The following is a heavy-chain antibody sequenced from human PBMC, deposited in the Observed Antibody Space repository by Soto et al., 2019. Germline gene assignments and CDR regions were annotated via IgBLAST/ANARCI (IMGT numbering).Heavy chain of an antibody. CDR1: GYSFTSYW. CDR2: IDPSDSYT. D-gene: IGHD3-10*01. V-gene: IGHV5-10-1*01. CDR3: AYGSGSYYNVPYYYGMDV. Sequence: LGESLKISCKGSGYSFTSYWISWVRQMPGKGLEWMGRIDPSDSYTNYSPSFQGHVTISADKSISTAYLQWSSLKASDTAMYYCAYGSGSYYNVPYYYGMDVWGQGTTVTVSS. J-gene: IGHJ6*02.